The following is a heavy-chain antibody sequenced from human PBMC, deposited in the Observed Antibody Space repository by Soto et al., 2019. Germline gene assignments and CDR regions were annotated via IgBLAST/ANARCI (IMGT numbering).Heavy chain of an antibody. Sequence: ASVKVSCKASGYTFTGYYMHWVRQAPGQGLEWMGWINPNSGGTNYAQKFQGWVTMTRDTSISTAYMELSRLRSDDTAVYYCARDSSPMNTGDFDYWGQGTLVTVSS. CDR3: ARDSSPMNTGDFDY. CDR1: GYTFTGYY. D-gene: IGHD7-27*01. CDR2: INPNSGGT. J-gene: IGHJ4*02. V-gene: IGHV1-2*04.